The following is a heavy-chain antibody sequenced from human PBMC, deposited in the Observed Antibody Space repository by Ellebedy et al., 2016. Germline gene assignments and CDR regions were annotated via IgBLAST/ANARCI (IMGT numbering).Heavy chain of an antibody. J-gene: IGHJ4*02. V-gene: IGHV4-59*02. CDR3: ARDVSLYSSSPSFDS. CDR1: DGSVATYY. D-gene: IGHD6-6*01. Sequence: SETLSLXCSVSDGSVATYYWTWIRQAPGKGLEWIGYVFYGGSTKYNPSLRSRVTISLDTSKNRFSLKVTSVAAADTAVYYCARDVSLYSSSPSFDSWGQGTLVTVSS. CDR2: VFYGGST.